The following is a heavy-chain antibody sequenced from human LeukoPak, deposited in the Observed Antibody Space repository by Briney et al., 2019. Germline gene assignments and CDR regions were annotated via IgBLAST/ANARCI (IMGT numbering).Heavy chain of an antibody. CDR3: AKPQVLPPKWFDP. J-gene: IGHJ5*02. CDR1: GFTFSSYA. Sequence: GGSLRLSCAASGFTFSSYAMSWVRQAPEKGLEWVSAISGSGGTTYYADSVKGRFTISRDNSKNTLYLQMYSLRAEDTAVYYCAKPQVLPPKWFDPWGQGTLVTVSS. CDR2: ISGSGGTT. V-gene: IGHV3-23*01.